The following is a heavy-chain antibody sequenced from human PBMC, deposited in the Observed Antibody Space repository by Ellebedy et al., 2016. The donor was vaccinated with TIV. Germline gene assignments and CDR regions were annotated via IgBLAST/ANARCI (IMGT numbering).Heavy chain of an antibody. V-gene: IGHV4-61*01. CDR1: GGSISSSSYY. Sequence: MPSETLSLTCTVSGGSISSSSYYWGWIRQPPGKGLEWIGYIYYSGSTNYNPSLKSRVTISVDTSMNQFSLKLSSVTAADTAVYYCARDEGYGSGDFGWFDPWGQGTLVTVSS. CDR2: IYYSGST. J-gene: IGHJ5*02. CDR3: ARDEGYGSGDFGWFDP. D-gene: IGHD3-10*01.